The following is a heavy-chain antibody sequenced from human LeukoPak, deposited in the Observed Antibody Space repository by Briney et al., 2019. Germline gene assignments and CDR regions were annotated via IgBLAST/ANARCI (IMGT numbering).Heavy chain of an antibody. Sequence: GGSLRLSCAASGFTVSSNYMSWVRQAPGKGLEWVSVIYSGGSTYYADSVKGRFTISRDNSKNTLYLQMNSLRAEDTAVYYCAKLQDSSGYPPYYYYYMDVWGKGTTVTVSS. V-gene: IGHV3-53*01. J-gene: IGHJ6*03. CDR3: AKLQDSSGYPPYYYYYMDV. D-gene: IGHD3-22*01. CDR1: GFTVSSNY. CDR2: IYSGGST.